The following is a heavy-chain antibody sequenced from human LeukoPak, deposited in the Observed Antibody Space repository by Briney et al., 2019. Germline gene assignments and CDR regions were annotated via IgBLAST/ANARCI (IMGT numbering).Heavy chain of an antibody. CDR3: ARHPHDSSGYYDY. CDR2: IYPGDSDT. CDR1: GYSFTSYW. Sequence: GESLKISCKGSGYSFTSYWIGWVRHMPGKGLEWMGIIYPGDSDTRYSTSFQGEVTISADKSINTAYLQWSSLKASDTAMYYCARHPHDSSGYYDYWGQGTLVTVSS. J-gene: IGHJ4*02. D-gene: IGHD3-22*01. V-gene: IGHV5-51*01.